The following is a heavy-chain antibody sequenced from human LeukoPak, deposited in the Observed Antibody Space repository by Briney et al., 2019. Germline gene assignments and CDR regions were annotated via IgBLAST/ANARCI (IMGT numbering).Heavy chain of an antibody. J-gene: IGHJ4*02. V-gene: IGHV3-74*01. CDR3: ATKQWLAPPPDS. D-gene: IGHD6-19*01. Sequence: GETLRLSCAASGFTFSKYWMLWVRQAPGKGLESVSRINTDGTVTTYADSVKGRLTVSRDNADNTMFLQMNSVGDEDTAVYYCATKQWLAPPPDSWGQGTPVTVSS. CDR1: GFTFSKYW. CDR2: INTDGTVT.